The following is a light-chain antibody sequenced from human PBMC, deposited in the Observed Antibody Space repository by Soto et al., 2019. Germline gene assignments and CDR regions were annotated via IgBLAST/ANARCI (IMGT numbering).Light chain of an antibody. CDR1: RTVSNR. CDR3: QQYNTWTWT. J-gene: IGKJ1*01. V-gene: IGKV3-15*01. Sequence: LLMPPSADTLSVSPVYRVPLSGRAIRTVSNRLAWYQHKPGQHPSLLVYGEATRATGVPDRFSGSGSGKQFTITITSLQYEDFEVYYCQQYNTWTWTFGQGTKVDIK. CDR2: GEA.